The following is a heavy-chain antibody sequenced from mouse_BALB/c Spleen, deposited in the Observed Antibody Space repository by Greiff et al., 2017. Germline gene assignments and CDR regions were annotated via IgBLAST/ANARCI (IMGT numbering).Heavy chain of an antibody. Sequence: VQLQQPGAELVKPGASVKLSCKASGYTFTSYWMHWVKQRPGQGLEWIGEINPSNGRTNYNEKFKSKATLTVDKSSSTAYMQLSSLTSEDSAVYYCARRGNWDWFAYWGQGTLVTVSA. CDR2: INPSNGRT. CDR3: ARRGNWDWFAY. CDR1: GYTFTSYW. D-gene: IGHD4-1*01. J-gene: IGHJ3*01. V-gene: IGHV1S81*02.